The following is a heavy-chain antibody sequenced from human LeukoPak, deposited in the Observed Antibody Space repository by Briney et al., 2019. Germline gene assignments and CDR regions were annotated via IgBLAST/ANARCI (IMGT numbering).Heavy chain of an antibody. J-gene: IGHJ4*02. CDR3: ASRYYANFDY. CDR2: INHSGST. D-gene: IGHD1-26*01. V-gene: IGHV4-34*01. Sequence: KPSETLSLTCAVYGGSFSGYYWSWIRQPPGKGLEWIGEINHSGSTNYNPSLKSRVTISVDTSKYQFSLKLSSVTAADTAVYYCASRYYANFDYWGQGTLVTVSS. CDR1: GGSFSGYY.